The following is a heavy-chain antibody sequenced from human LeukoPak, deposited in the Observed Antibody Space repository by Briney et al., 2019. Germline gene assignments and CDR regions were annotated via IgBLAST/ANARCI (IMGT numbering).Heavy chain of an antibody. Sequence: GGSLRLSCAASGFTFSSYAMHWVRQAPGKGLEWVAVISYDGSDKYYADSVKGRFTISRDNSKNTLYLQMNSLRAEDTAVYYCARDLCVRELDYWGQGTLVTVSS. J-gene: IGHJ4*02. V-gene: IGHV3-30-3*01. CDR1: GFTFSSYA. CDR3: ARDLCVRELDY. CDR2: ISYDGSDK. D-gene: IGHD1-26*01.